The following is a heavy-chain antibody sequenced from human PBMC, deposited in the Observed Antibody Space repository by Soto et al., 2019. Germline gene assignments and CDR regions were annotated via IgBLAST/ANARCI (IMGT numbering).Heavy chain of an antibody. D-gene: IGHD6-13*01. CDR1: GYSFSNYW. CDR3: ARHTPSSSWSYFDF. CDR2: FYPIVSGV. Sequence: GESLKISWKGSGYSFSNYWIGWVRQTPGEGLEWIGIFYPIVSGVIYNPSFGGQVTVSVDKSINTAYLQWSSLRASDSAIYYCARHTPSSSWSYFDFWGQGTLVTVSS. V-gene: IGHV5-51*01. J-gene: IGHJ4*02.